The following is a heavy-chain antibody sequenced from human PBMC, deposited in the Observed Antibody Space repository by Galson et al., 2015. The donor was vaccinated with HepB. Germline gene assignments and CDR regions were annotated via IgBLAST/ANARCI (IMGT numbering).Heavy chain of an antibody. V-gene: IGHV1-8*01. CDR3: ASVLLGSATIDY. D-gene: IGHD2-15*01. J-gene: IGHJ4*02. CDR2: MNPNSGNT. CDR1: GYTFTSYD. Sequence: SVKVSCKASGYTFTSYDINWVRQATGQGLEWMGWMNPNSGNTGYAQKFQGRVTMTRNTSINTAYMELSSLRSEDTAVYYCASVLLGSATIDYWGQGTLVTVSS.